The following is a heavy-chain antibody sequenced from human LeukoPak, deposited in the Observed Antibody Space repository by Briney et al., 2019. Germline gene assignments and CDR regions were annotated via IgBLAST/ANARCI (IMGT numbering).Heavy chain of an antibody. Sequence: ATVKISCKVSGYTFTDYRMHWVQQAPGKGLERMGLVDPEDGETIYAEKFQGRATITADTSTDTAYMELSSLRSEDTAVYYCATDRSSSPVRSPFDYWGQGTLVTVSS. D-gene: IGHD6-6*01. V-gene: IGHV1-69-2*01. CDR1: GYTFTDYR. CDR3: ATDRSSSPVRSPFDY. J-gene: IGHJ4*02. CDR2: VDPEDGET.